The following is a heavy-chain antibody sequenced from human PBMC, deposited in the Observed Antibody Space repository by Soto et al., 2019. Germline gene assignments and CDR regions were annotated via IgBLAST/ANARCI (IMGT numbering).Heavy chain of an antibody. J-gene: IGHJ5*02. CDR1: GGSIISGDYW. V-gene: IGHV4-31*03. D-gene: IGHD3-22*01. CDR3: AKYYYHSSGYSNWFDP. Sequence: SETLCLTCTVSGGSIISGDYWCSWIRQHPGKGLEWIGYMHNSGSTYYNPSLKSRVTLSVDTSKNQFSLNLSSVTAADTAVYYCAKYYYHSSGYSNWFDPWGQGTLVTVSS. CDR2: MHNSGST.